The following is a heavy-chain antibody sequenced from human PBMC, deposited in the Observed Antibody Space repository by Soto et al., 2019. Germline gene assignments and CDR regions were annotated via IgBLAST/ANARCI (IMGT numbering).Heavy chain of an antibody. CDR3: ARAGSSGYYYYFDY. Sequence: GSLRLSCAASGFTVSSNYMSWVRQAPGKGLEWVSVIYSGGSTYYADSVKGRFTISRHNSKNTLYLQMNSLRAEDTAVYYCARAGSSGYYYYFDYWGQGTLVTVSS. V-gene: IGHV3-53*04. CDR1: GFTVSSNY. D-gene: IGHD3-22*01. CDR2: IYSGGST. J-gene: IGHJ4*02.